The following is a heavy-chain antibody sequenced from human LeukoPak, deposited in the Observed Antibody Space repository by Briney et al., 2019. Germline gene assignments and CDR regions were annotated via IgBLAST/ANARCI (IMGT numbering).Heavy chain of an antibody. CDR3: TKDNPIEKVPGLGPGH. CDR2: IQFDGSDK. CDR1: GFTFSSYA. J-gene: IGHJ4*02. V-gene: IGHV3-30*04. D-gene: IGHD2-2*01. Sequence: GGSLRLSCAASGFTFSSYAMHWVRQAPGKGLEWVTFIQFDGSDKFYADSVKGRFTISRDNSKNTVYLQMNSLRSEDTAMYYCTKDNPIEKVPGLGPGHWGQGTLVTVSS.